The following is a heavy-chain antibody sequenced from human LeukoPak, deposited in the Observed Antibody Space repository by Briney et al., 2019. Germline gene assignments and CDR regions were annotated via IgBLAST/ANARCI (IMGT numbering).Heavy chain of an antibody. D-gene: IGHD2-15*01. V-gene: IGHV4-34*08. CDR2: INHSGST. J-gene: IGHJ6*03. CDR3: AGLVVVAAKGHYYYYMDV. Sequence: GSLRLSCAASGFTFSNAWMSWVRQPPGKGLEWIGEINHSGSTNYNPSLKSRVTISVDTSKNQFSLKLSSVTAADTAVYYCAGLVVVAAKGHYYYYMDVWGKGTTVTISS. CDR1: GFTFSNAW.